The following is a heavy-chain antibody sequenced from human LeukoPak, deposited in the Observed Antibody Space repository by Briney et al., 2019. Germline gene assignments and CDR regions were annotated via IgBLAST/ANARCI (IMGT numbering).Heavy chain of an antibody. CDR3: ARAIIAAAGSDAFDI. CDR2: IYYSGST. D-gene: IGHD6-13*01. J-gene: IGHJ3*02. CDR1: GGSISSGGYY. V-gene: IGHV4-31*03. Sequence: PSETLSLTCTVSGGSISSGGYYCSWIRQHPGKGLEWIGYIYYSGSTYYNPSLKSRVTISVDTSKNQFSLKLSSVTAADTAVYYCARAIIAAAGSDAFDIWGQGTMVTVSS.